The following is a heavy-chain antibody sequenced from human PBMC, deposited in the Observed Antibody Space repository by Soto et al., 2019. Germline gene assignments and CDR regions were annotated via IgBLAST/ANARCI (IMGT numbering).Heavy chain of an antibody. J-gene: IGHJ5*02. Sequence: GGSLRLSCAASGFTFSSYAMSWVRQAPGKGLEWVSAISGSGGSTYYADSVKGRFTISRDNSKNTLYLQMNSLRAEDTAVYYCSKLEPSCSSTSCYNWFDPWGQGTLVTVSS. CDR3: SKLEPSCSSTSCYNWFDP. CDR1: GFTFSSYA. V-gene: IGHV3-23*01. CDR2: ISGSGGST. D-gene: IGHD2-2*01.